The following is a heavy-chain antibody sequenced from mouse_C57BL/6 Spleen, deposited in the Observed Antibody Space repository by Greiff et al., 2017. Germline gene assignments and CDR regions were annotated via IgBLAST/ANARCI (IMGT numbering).Heavy chain of an antibody. CDR1: GYAFSSSW. CDR3: ARDYYGRSYPDY. Sequence: VQLQQSGPELVKPGASVKICCKASGYAFSSSWMNWVKQRPGKGLEWIGRIYPGDGDTNYNGKFKGKATLTADKSSSTAYMQLSSLTSEDSAVYFCARDYYGRSYPDYWGQGTTLTVSS. J-gene: IGHJ2*01. CDR2: IYPGDGDT. D-gene: IGHD1-1*01. V-gene: IGHV1-82*01.